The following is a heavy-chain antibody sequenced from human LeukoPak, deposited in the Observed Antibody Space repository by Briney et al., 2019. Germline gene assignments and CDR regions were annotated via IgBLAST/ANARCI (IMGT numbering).Heavy chain of an antibody. D-gene: IGHD3-22*01. CDR2: ISNSGSMI. Sequence: PGGSLRLSCAASGFTFSAYYMSWIRQAPGKGLEWVSYISNSGSMIYYADSVKGRFTISRDNAKNSLYLQMNSLRAEDTAVYYCARDSSGYQWGQGTLVTVSS. V-gene: IGHV3-11*04. J-gene: IGHJ4*02. CDR1: GFTFSAYY. CDR3: ARDSSGYQ.